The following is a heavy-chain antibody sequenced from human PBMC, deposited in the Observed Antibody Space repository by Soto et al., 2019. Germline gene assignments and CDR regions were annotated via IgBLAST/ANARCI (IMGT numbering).Heavy chain of an antibody. CDR2: MNPNSGNT. CDR3: ARVDFWSGYYRYYMDV. CDR1: GYTFTSYD. J-gene: IGHJ6*03. Sequence: ASVKVSCKASGYTFTSYDINWVRQATGQGLEWMGWMNPNSGNTGYAQKFQGRVTMTRNTSISTACMELSSLRSEDTAVYYCARVDFWSGYYRYYMDVWGKGTTVTVSS. V-gene: IGHV1-8*01. D-gene: IGHD3-3*01.